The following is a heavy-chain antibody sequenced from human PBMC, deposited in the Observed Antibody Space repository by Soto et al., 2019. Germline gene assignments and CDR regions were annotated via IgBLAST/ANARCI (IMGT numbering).Heavy chain of an antibody. V-gene: IGHV3-30*18. Sequence: PGGSLRLSWAASGVTFSSYGIHWVRQAPGKGLEWVEVISYDGSNNYYAASVKGRFTISRDNSKNTLYLKMSSLRAEDTAVYYCAKDYYDSSGTMAYWGQGTLVTVSS. CDR1: GVTFSSYG. CDR3: AKDYYDSSGTMAY. CDR2: ISYDGSNN. J-gene: IGHJ4*02. D-gene: IGHD3-22*01.